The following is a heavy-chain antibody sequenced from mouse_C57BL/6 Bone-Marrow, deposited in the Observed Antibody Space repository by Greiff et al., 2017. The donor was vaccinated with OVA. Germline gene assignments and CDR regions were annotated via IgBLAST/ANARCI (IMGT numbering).Heavy chain of an antibody. CDR1: GFSLTSYG. J-gene: IGHJ4*01. V-gene: IGHV2-5*01. CDR3: AGVVAHYAMDY. D-gene: IGHD1-1*01. Sequence: VQVVESGPGLVQPSQSLSITCTVSGFSLTSYGVHWVRQSPGKGLEWLGVIWRGGSTDYNAAFMSRLSITSDNSKSQVFLKMNSLQADDTAIYYCAGVVAHYAMDYWGQGTSVTVSS. CDR2: IWRGGST.